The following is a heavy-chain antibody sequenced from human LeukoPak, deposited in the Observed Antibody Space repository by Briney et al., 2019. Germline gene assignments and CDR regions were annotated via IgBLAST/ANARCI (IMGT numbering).Heavy chain of an antibody. D-gene: IGHD2-2*01. Sequence: SETLSLTCAVYGGSFSGYYWSWIRQPPGKGLEWIGEINHSGSTNYNPSLKSRVTISVDTSKDQFSLKLSSVTAADTAVYYCARGLIRPYCSNTSCWGDYYYYYYMDVWGKGTTVTVSS. CDR2: INHSGST. CDR3: ARGLIRPYCSNTSCWGDYYYYYYMDV. V-gene: IGHV4-34*01. J-gene: IGHJ6*03. CDR1: GGSFSGYY.